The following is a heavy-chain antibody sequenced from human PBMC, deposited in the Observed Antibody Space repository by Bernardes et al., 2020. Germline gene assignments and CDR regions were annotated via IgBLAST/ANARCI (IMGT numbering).Heavy chain of an antibody. CDR1: GFTFSSYS. D-gene: IGHD1-1*01. V-gene: IGHV3-21*01. J-gene: IGHJ4*02. Sequence: GGSLRLSCAASGFTFSSYSMNWVRQAPGKGLEWVSSISSSSSYIYYADSVKGRFTISRDNAKNSLYLQMNSPRAEDTAVYYCARDLGGRYYSPVDYWGQGTLVTVSS. CDR2: ISSSSSYI. CDR3: ARDLGGRYYSPVDY.